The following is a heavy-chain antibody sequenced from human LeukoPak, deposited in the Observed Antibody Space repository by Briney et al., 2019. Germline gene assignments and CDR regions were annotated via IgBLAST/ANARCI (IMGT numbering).Heavy chain of an antibody. CDR1: GGSFSGYY. J-gene: IGHJ4*02. V-gene: IGHV4-34*01. CDR3: AREGRYCSSTSCYGGVDY. D-gene: IGHD2-2*01. CDR2: INHSGST. Sequence: SETLSLTCAVYGGSFSGYYWSWIRQPPGKGLEWIGEINHSGSTNYNPSLKSRVTISVDTSKNQFSLKLSSVTAADTAVYYCAREGRYCSSTSCYGGVDYWGQGTLVTVSS.